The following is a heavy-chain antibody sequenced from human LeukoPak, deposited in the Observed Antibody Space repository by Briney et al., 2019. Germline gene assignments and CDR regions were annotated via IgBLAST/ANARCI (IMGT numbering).Heavy chain of an antibody. V-gene: IGHV3-23*01. Sequence: GALRLSCAASGFIFSSYAMSWVRQAPGKGLEWVSGISGRRGRTYYADSVQGRFTISRDRSKSTLYLQMNSLRAEDTAVYYCARDVISGGSSAYYDDPIFEYWGQGTLVTVSS. D-gene: IGHD3-22*01. CDR2: ISGRRGRT. J-gene: IGHJ4*02. CDR3: ARDVISGGSSAYYDDPIFEY. CDR1: GFIFSSYA.